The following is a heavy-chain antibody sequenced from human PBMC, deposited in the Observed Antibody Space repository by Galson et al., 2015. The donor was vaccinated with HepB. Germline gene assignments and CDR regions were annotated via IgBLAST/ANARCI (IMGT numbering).Heavy chain of an antibody. CDR1: GGSISSYY. CDR2: IYYSGST. CDR3: ARLPWEPYPDAFDI. D-gene: IGHD1-26*01. Sequence: ETLSLTCTVSGGSISSYYWSWIRQPPGKGLEWIGYIYYSGSTNYNPSLKSRVTISVDTSKNQFSLKLSSVTAADTAVYYCARLPWEPYPDAFDIWGQGTMVTVSS. V-gene: IGHV4-59*08. J-gene: IGHJ3*02.